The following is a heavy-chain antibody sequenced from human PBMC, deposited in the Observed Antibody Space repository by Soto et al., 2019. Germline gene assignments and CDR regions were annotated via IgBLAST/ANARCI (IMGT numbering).Heavy chain of an antibody. J-gene: IGHJ3*02. CDR2: IIPILGIA. D-gene: IGHD3-10*01. Sequence: QVQLVQSGAEVKKPGSSVKVSCKASGGTFSSYAISWVRQAPGQGLEWMGRIIPILGIANYAQKFKGSVTITADKPMCTAYVDLSSRRSEDTAVYYCGRVPQWFGELFSYAFDIWGQGTMVTVSS. V-gene: IGHV1-69*04. CDR1: GGTFSSYA. CDR3: GRVPQWFGELFSYAFDI.